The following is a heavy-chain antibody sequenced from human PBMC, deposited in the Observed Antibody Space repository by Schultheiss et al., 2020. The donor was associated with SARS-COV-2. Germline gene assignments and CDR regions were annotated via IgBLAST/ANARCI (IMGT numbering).Heavy chain of an antibody. CDR2: IYYSGST. Sequence: SETLSLTCTVSGGSISSGGYYWSWIRQHPGKGLEWIGYIYYSGSTNYNPSLKSRVTISVDTSKNQFSLKLSSVTAADTAVYYCASGQQLVQLDYWGQGTLVTVS. CDR3: ASGQQLVQLDY. CDR1: GGSISSGGYY. D-gene: IGHD6-13*01. J-gene: IGHJ4*02. V-gene: IGHV4-61*08.